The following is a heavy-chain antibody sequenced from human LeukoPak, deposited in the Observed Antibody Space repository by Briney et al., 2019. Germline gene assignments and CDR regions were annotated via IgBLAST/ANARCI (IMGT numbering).Heavy chain of an antibody. CDR1: GFTLSSYA. D-gene: IGHD3-22*01. CDR2: ISGSGGGI. V-gene: IGHV3-23*01. Sequence: PGGSLRLSCAASGFTLSSYAMSWVRQAPGKGLEWVSGISGSGGGIYYADSGKGRFTISRDNSKNTLYLQMNSLRVDDTAVYYCTKGPQVGSGYHPDYWGQGTLVTVSS. CDR3: TKGPQVGSGYHPDY. J-gene: IGHJ4*02.